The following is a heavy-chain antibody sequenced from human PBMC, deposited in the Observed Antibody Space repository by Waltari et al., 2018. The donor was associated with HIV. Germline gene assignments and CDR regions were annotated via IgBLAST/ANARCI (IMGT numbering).Heavy chain of an antibody. J-gene: IGHJ5*02. CDR3: ATPLSGYDSSGYYYH. CDR1: GGTFSSYS. D-gene: IGHD3-22*01. V-gene: IGHV1-69*04. Sequence: QVQLVQSGAGVKKPGSSVRVSCKASGGTFSSYSLSWVRQAPGQGLEWMGKVSPILGIANDARQFQGRVTITANKSTSTAYRELSSLRSEDTAVYDCATPLSGYDSSGYYYHWGQGTLVTVSS. CDR2: VSPILGIA.